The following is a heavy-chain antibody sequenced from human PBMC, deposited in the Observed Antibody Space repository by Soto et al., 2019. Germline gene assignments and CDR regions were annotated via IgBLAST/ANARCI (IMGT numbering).Heavy chain of an antibody. CDR1: GFTFSSYS. V-gene: IGHV3-48*02. J-gene: IGHJ5*02. D-gene: IGHD3-22*01. CDR3: AREPRYYYDSSGYLNWFDP. Sequence: GGSLRLSCAASGFTFSSYSMNWVRQAPGKGLDWVSYISSSSSTIYYADSVKGRFTISRDNAKNSLYLQMNSLRDEDTAVYYCAREPRYYYDSSGYLNWFDPWSQGTLVPVSS. CDR2: ISSSSSTI.